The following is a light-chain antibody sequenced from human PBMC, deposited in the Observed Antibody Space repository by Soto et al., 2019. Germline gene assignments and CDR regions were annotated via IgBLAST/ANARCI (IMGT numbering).Light chain of an antibody. J-gene: IGLJ2*01. CDR2: VEGSGSY. Sequence: QSVLTQSSSASASLGSSVKLTCTLSSGHTTYIIAWHQQQPGKAPRYLMKVEGSGSYSRGSGVPDRFSGSSSGADRYLIISNLQSDDEADYYFETWDNNPSGVFGGGTQLTVL. CDR3: ETWDNNPSGV. V-gene: IGLV4-60*03. CDR1: SGHTTYI.